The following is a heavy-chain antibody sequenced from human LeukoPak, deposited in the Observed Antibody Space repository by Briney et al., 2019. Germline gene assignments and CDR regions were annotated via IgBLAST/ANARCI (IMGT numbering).Heavy chain of an antibody. V-gene: IGHV1-3*01. CDR2: INAGNGNT. CDR3: ARVRDYYDSRYFDY. Sequence: GASVKVSCKASGYTFTSYAMHWVRQAPGQRLEWMGWINAGNGNTKYSQKFQGRVTITRDTSTSTAYMELRSLRSDDTAVYYCARVRDYYDSRYFDYWGQGTLVTVSS. D-gene: IGHD3-22*01. CDR1: GYTFTSYA. J-gene: IGHJ4*02.